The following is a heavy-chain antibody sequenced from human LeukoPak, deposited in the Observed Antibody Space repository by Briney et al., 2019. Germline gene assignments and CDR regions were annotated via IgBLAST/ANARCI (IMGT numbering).Heavy chain of an antibody. CDR2: ISYSGST. Sequence: ASETLSLTCTVSGGSIIDDYWQWIRQPPGKGLEWIGYISYSGSTNYHPSLKSRGTISIDTSKTQFSLKLSSVTPEDTAVYYCARALTSGSGSYYKGAFDIWGQGTMVTVSS. V-gene: IGHV4-59*12. J-gene: IGHJ3*02. CDR3: ARALTSGSGSYYKGAFDI. D-gene: IGHD3-10*01. CDR1: GGSIIDDY.